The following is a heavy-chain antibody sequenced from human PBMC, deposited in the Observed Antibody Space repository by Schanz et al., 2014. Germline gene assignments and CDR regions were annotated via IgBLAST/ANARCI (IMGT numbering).Heavy chain of an antibody. D-gene: IGHD3-10*01. CDR3: ARDRGPYYYASGTSN. J-gene: IGHJ4*02. CDR2: ISSSGLTV. CDR1: GFTFSNYS. Sequence: EVQLLESGGGLVQPGGSLRLSCAASGFTFSNYSMNWVRQAPGKGLEWVSYISSSGLTVYYADSVKGRFTISRDAAKNSLYLQMNSLRDEDTAVYYCARDRGPYYYASGTSNWGQGTLVTVSS. V-gene: IGHV3-48*02.